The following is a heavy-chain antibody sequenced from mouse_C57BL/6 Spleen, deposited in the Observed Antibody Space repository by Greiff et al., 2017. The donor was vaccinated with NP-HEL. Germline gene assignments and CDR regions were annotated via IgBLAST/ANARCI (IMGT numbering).Heavy chain of an antibody. CDR1: GYTFTDYY. V-gene: IGHV1-26*01. D-gene: IGHD1-1*01. Sequence: EVQLQQSGPELVKPGASVKISCKASGYTFTDYYMNWVKQSHGKSLEWIGDINPNNGGTSYNQKFKVKATLTVDKSSSTAYMELRSLTSEDSAVYYCARDYGSSVDYWGQGTTLTVSS. J-gene: IGHJ2*01. CDR2: INPNNGGT. CDR3: ARDYGSSVDY.